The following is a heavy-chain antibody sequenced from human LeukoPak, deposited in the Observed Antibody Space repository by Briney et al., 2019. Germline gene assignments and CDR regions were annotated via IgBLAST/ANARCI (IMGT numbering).Heavy chain of an antibody. CDR3: ASPKHFSSFYAFDI. J-gene: IGHJ3*02. D-gene: IGHD6-6*01. Sequence: SETLSLTCAVYGGSFSGYYWSWIRQPPGKGLEWIGEINHSGSTNYNPSLKSRVTISVDTSKNQFSLKLSSVTAADTAVYYCASPKHFSSFYAFDIWGQGTMVTVSS. CDR1: GGSFSGYY. CDR2: INHSGST. V-gene: IGHV4-34*01.